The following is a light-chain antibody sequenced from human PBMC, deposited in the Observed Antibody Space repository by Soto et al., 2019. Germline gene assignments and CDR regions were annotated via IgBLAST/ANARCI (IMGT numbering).Light chain of an antibody. J-gene: IGLJ2*01. CDR2: DVS. Sequence: QSALTQPRSVSGSPGQSVTISCTGTSSDVGGYNYVSWYQQHPGKAPKLMIYDVSKRPSGVPDRFSGSKSGNTASLTISGLQAEDEADYYCCSYAGRYTSVVFGGGTKLTVL. V-gene: IGLV2-11*01. CDR3: CSYAGRYTSVV. CDR1: SSDVGGYNY.